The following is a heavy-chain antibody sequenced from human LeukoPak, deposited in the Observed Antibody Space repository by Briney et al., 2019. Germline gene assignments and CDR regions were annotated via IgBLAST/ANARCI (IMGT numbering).Heavy chain of an antibody. V-gene: IGHV4-39*07. D-gene: IGHD2-2*03. CDR2: IYYSGST. J-gene: IGHJ2*01. Sequence: SETLSLTCTVSGGSISSSSYYWGWIRQPPGKGLEWIGSIYYSGSTNYNPSLKSRVTISVDTSKNQFSLKLSSVTAADTAVYYCARWISRSSYWYFDLWGRGTLVTVSS. CDR1: GGSISSSSYY. CDR3: ARWISRSSYWYFDL.